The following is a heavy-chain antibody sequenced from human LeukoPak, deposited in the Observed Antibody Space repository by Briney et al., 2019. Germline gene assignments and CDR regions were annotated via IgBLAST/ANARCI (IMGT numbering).Heavy chain of an antibody. CDR1: GGSISSSSYY. D-gene: IGHD5-12*01. J-gene: IGHJ4*02. Sequence: SETLSLTCTVSGGSISSSSYYWGWIRQPPGKGLEWIGSIYYSGSTYYNPSLKSRVTISVDTSKNQFSLKLSSVTAADTAVYYCARLEVGYPYFDYWGQGTLVTVSS. CDR2: IYYSGST. CDR3: ARLEVGYPYFDY. V-gene: IGHV4-39*01.